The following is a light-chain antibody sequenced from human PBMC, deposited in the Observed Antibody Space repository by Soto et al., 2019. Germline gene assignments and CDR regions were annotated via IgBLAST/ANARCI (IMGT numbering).Light chain of an antibody. V-gene: IGKV3-15*01. CDR2: GAS. CDR3: QQYNNWPT. J-gene: IGKJ3*01. CDR1: QSVSSN. Sequence: EIVMTQSPATLSVSPGERATLSCRASQSVSSNLAWYQQKPGQAPRLLIYGASTRATGIPARFSDSGSGTEFTLTISSLQSEDFAVYYCQQYNNWPTFGPGTRVDIK.